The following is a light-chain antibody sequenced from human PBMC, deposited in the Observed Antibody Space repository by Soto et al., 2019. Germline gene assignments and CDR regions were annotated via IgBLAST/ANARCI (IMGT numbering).Light chain of an antibody. V-gene: IGLV2-11*01. Sequence: QSALTQPRSVSGSPGQSVTISCTGTRSDVGGYNYVSWYQQHPGKAPKLMIYDVSKRPSGVPDRFSGSKSGNTVSLTISGLQAEDEADYYCCSYAGSYTYVLGTGTKLTVL. J-gene: IGLJ1*01. CDR2: DVS. CDR3: CSYAGSYTYV. CDR1: RSDVGGYNY.